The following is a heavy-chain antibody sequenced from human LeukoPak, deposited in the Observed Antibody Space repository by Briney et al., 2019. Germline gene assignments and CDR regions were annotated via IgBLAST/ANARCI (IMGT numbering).Heavy chain of an antibody. CDR2: INHSGST. CDR1: GGSFSGYY. CDR3: AKRKGVWGNYFDP. J-gene: IGHJ5*02. Sequence: SETLSLTCAVYGGSFSGYYWSWIRQPPGKGLEWIGEINHSGSTNYNPSLKSRVTISVDTSKNQFSLRLNSVTAADTALYYCAKRKGVWGNYFDPWGQGILVTVSS. D-gene: IGHD3-16*01. V-gene: IGHV4-34*01.